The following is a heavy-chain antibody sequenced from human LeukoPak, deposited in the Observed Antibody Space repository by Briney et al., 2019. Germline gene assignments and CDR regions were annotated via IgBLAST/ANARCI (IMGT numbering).Heavy chain of an antibody. Sequence: GGSLRLSCAASGFTFSSYAMRWVRQAPGKGLEWVAVISYDGSNKYYADSVKGRFTISRDNSKNTLYLQMNSLRAEDTAVYYCARGDSGYYPPIYYYYGMDVWGQGTTVTVSS. CDR3: ARGDSGYYPPIYYYYGMDV. CDR1: GFTFSSYA. J-gene: IGHJ6*02. CDR2: ISYDGSNK. D-gene: IGHD3-22*01. V-gene: IGHV3-30-3*01.